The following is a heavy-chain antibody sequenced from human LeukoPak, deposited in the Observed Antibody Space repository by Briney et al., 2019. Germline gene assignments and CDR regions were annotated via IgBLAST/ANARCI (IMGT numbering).Heavy chain of an antibody. Sequence: SETLSLTCTVSGGSISSSSYYWGWIRQPPGKGLEWIGSIYYSGSTYYNPSLKSRVTISVDTSKNQFSLKLSSVTAADTAVYYCAESPGRNFDLWGRGTLVTVSS. V-gene: IGHV4-39*01. J-gene: IGHJ2*01. D-gene: IGHD1-26*01. CDR1: GGSISSSSYY. CDR3: AESPGRNFDL. CDR2: IYYSGST.